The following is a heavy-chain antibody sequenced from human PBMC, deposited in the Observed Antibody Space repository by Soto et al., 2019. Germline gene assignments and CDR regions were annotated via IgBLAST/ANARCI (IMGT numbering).Heavy chain of an antibody. CDR3: ARLLEGYCSSTSCYNWFDP. CDR1: GYSFTSYW. CDR2: IYPGDSDT. J-gene: IGHJ5*02. V-gene: IGHV5-51*01. Sequence: PGESLKISCKGSGYSFTSYWIGWVRQMPGKGLEWMGIIYPGDSDTRYSPSFQGQVTISADKSISTAYLQWSSLKASDTAMYYCARLLEGYCSSTSCYNWFDPWGQGTRVTVSS. D-gene: IGHD2-2*01.